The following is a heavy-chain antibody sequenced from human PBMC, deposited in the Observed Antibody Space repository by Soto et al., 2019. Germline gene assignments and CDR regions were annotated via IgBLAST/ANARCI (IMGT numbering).Heavy chain of an antibody. J-gene: IGHJ4*02. CDR1: GFTFSSYA. D-gene: IGHD1-26*01. Sequence: EVQLLESGGGLVQPGGSLRLSCAASGFTFSSYAMSWVRQAPGKGLEWVSVISGSGGTTYYADSVKGRFTISRDNSKNTLYLQINSLRAEDTAIYYCAKPSSGTYYSFDSWGQGILVTVSS. V-gene: IGHV3-23*01. CDR3: AKPSSGTYYSFDS. CDR2: ISGSGGTT.